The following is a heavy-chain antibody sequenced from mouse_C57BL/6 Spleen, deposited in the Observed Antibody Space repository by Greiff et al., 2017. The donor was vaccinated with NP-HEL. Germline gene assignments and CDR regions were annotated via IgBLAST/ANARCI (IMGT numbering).Heavy chain of an antibody. CDR2: ISSGGSYT. V-gene: IGHV5-6*01. Sequence: DVHLVESGGDLVKPGGSLKLSCAASGFTFSSYGMSWVRQTPDKRLEWVATISSGGSYTYYPDSVKGRFTISRDNAKNTLYLQMSSLKSEDTAMYYCARERREIPDWYFDVGGTGTTVTVSS. CDR3: ARERREIPDWYFDV. CDR1: GFTFSSYG. J-gene: IGHJ1*03.